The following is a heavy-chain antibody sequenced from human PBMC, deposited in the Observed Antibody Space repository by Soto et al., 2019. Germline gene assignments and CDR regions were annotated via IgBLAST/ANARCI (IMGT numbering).Heavy chain of an antibody. Sequence: QVQLVQSGAEVKKPGASVKVSCMASGYTFTSYDINWVRQATGQGLEWMGWMNPNSGNTGYAQKFQGSVTMTRNTSISTAYMELSSLRSEDTAVYYCARALYASSGYTNWFDPWGQGTLVTVSS. CDR1: GYTFTSYD. V-gene: IGHV1-8*01. J-gene: IGHJ5*02. CDR2: MNPNSGNT. D-gene: IGHD3-22*01. CDR3: ARALYASSGYTNWFDP.